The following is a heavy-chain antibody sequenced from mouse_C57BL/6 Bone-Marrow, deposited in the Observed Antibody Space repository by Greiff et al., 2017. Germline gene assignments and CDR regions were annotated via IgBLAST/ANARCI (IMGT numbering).Heavy chain of an antibody. Sequence: QVQLQQPGAELVRPGTSVKLSCKASGYTFTSYTMHWVKQRPGQGLEWIGYINPSSGYTKYNQKFKDKATLTADKSSSTAYMQLSSLTSEDSAVYYCARVGGVVARGVYAMDYWGQGTSVTVSS. J-gene: IGHJ4*01. CDR1: GYTFTSYT. D-gene: IGHD1-1*01. V-gene: IGHV1-4*01. CDR3: ARVGGVVARGVYAMDY. CDR2: INPSSGYT.